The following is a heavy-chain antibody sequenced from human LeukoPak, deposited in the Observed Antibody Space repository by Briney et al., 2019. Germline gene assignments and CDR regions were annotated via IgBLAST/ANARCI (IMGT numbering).Heavy chain of an antibody. CDR2: IYSGGST. CDR1: GFTFSSYS. V-gene: IGHV3-53*01. D-gene: IGHD6-13*01. CDR3: ARTAAAGTGYYYYYMDV. Sequence: GGSLRLSCAASGFTFSSYSMNWVRQAPGKGLEWVSVIYSGGSTYYADSVKGRFTISRDNSKNTLYLQMNSLRAEDTAVYYCARTAAAGTGYYYYYMDVWGKGTTVTVSS. J-gene: IGHJ6*03.